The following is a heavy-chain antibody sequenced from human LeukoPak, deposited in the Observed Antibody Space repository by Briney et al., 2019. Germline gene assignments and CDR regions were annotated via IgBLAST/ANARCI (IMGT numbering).Heavy chain of an antibody. Sequence: GASVTVSCTASGHDFIDFYFNWVRQAPGRGLEWVGWINPHSRATHYAQRFRGRVTMEASITTAYMELNSLTSDDTAVYYCVTTSVTHTRDPWGQGTLVTVSS. J-gene: IGHJ5*02. CDR1: GHDFIDFY. CDR3: VTTSVTHTRDP. D-gene: IGHD5/OR15-5a*01. V-gene: IGHV1-2*02. CDR2: INPHSRAT.